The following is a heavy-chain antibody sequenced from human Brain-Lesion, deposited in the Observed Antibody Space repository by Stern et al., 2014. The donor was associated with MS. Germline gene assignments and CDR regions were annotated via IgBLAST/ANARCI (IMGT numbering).Heavy chain of an antibody. CDR2: MNPYSGNT. V-gene: IGHV1-8*01. D-gene: IGHD2-2*01. J-gene: IGHJ4*02. Sequence: VQLVQPGAEVKKPGASVKVSCKASGYTFSSSDITWVRQASGHGLEWMGWMNPYSGNTGYAQKFKGRVSMTSDPSISTVYMELTSLTSDDTAVYFCARAVRNQLLSEYWGQGTLVTVSS. CDR3: ARAVRNQLLSEY. CDR1: GYTFSSSD.